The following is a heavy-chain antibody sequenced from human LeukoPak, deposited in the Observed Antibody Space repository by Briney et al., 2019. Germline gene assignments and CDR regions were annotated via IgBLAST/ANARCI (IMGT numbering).Heavy chain of an antibody. CDR3: ARQYSSGWYKGYFQY. V-gene: IGHV4-34*01. Sequence: SGTLSLTCGVNGGSFSGYYWSWIRQPPGKGLEWIGEINQSGSTNYIPSLKSRVTISVDTSKNQFSLKLSSVTAADTAVYYCARQYSSGWYKGYFQYWGQGTLVTVSS. CDR1: GGSFSGYY. CDR2: INQSGST. J-gene: IGHJ1*01. D-gene: IGHD6-19*01.